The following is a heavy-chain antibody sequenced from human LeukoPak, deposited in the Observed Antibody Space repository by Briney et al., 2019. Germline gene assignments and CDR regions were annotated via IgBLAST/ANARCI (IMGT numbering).Heavy chain of an antibody. V-gene: IGHV4-34*01. CDR3: ARAALRTPLTYFDY. Sequence: SGTLSLTCAVYGGSFSGYYWGWIRQPPGKGLEWIGSIYYSGSTYYNPSLKSRVTISVHTSKNQFSLKLSSVTAADTAVYYCARAALRTPLTYFDYWGQGTLVTVSS. CDR2: IYYSGST. CDR1: GGSFSGYY. D-gene: IGHD5-12*01. J-gene: IGHJ4*02.